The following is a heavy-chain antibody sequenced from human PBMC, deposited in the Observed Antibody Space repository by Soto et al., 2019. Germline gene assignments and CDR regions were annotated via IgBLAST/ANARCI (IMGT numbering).Heavy chain of an antibody. CDR2: INPQSGGT. CDR3: ARADHYFDFSRNYLDYLDS. J-gene: IGHJ4*02. V-gene: IGHV1-2*02. CDR1: GYTFTGHY. Sequence: QVQLVQSGAEVKKPGASVKVSCKASGYTFTGHYIHWMRQAPGQGLERMGWINPQSGGTNSAQKFQGRSTMTRDTSITTAYLEVSSLRSDDTAVYYCARADHYFDFSRNYLDYLDSWGQGTLVTVSS. D-gene: IGHD3-3*01.